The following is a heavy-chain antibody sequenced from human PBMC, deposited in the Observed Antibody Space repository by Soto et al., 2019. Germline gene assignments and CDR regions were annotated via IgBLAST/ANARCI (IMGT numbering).Heavy chain of an antibody. D-gene: IGHD6-19*01. Sequence: VQLLESGGGLVQPGGSLRLSCAASGFIFRDYAMNWVRQAPGKGLEWVSDISGSGDSARYADSVKGRFTISRDNSRDTLYLHMNSLRVDDTAVYYCGKESRGSGWSGCDFWGQGDLVTVSS. J-gene: IGHJ4*02. V-gene: IGHV3-23*01. CDR1: GFIFRDYA. CDR3: GKESRGSGWSGCDF. CDR2: ISGSGDSA.